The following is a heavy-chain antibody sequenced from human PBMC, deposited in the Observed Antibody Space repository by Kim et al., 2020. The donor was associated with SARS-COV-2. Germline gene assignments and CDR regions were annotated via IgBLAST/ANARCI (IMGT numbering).Heavy chain of an antibody. CDR3: ARGFLLLGEGWFDP. V-gene: IGHV1-8*01. CDR2: MNPNSGNT. Sequence: ASVKVSCKASGYTFTSYDINWVRQATGQGLEWMGWMNPNSGNTGYAQKFQGRVTMTRNTSISTAYMELSSLRSEDTAVYYCARGFLLLGEGWFDPWGQGTLVTVSS. J-gene: IGHJ5*02. CDR1: GYTFTSYD. D-gene: IGHD3-16*01.